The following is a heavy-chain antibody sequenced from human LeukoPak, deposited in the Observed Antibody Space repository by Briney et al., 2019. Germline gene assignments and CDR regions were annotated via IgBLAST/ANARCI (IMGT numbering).Heavy chain of an antibody. V-gene: IGHV1-69*13. CDR3: ARGHSPYY. CDR1: GYTFTSYY. CDR2: IIPIFGTA. D-gene: IGHD2-15*01. Sequence: ASVKVSCKASGYTFTSYYMHWVRQAPGQGLEWMGGIIPIFGTANYAQKFQGRVTITADESTSTAYMELSSLRSEDTAVYYCARGHSPYYWGQGTLVTVSS. J-gene: IGHJ4*02.